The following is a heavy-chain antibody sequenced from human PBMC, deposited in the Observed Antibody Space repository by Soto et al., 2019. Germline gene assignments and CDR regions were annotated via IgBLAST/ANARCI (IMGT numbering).Heavy chain of an antibody. Sequence: QVQLVQSGAEVKKPGSSVKVSCKASGGTFSSYGVTWVRQAPGQGLEWMGGIIPMFGTANYALRFQGRVTITADESTSTAYMELSSLRSEDTAVYYCARGGSTWKPLYGMDVWGQGTTVTVSS. J-gene: IGHJ6*02. D-gene: IGHD1-20*01. V-gene: IGHV1-69*01. CDR3: ARGGSTWKPLYGMDV. CDR2: IIPMFGTA. CDR1: GGTFSSYG.